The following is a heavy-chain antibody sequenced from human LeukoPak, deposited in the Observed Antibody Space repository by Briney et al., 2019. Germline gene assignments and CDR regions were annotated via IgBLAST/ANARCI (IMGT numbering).Heavy chain of an antibody. V-gene: IGHV5-51*01. Sequence: GESLKISCKASGYSFTTYWIGWVCQMPGKGLEWMGIIYPGDSDTRYSPSFQGQVTISVDKSISTAYLRWTSLKASDTAMYYCARRPTGRNYYFDYWGQGALVTVSS. CDR2: IYPGDSDT. D-gene: IGHD1-1*01. J-gene: IGHJ4*02. CDR3: ARRPTGRNYYFDY. CDR1: GYSFTTYW.